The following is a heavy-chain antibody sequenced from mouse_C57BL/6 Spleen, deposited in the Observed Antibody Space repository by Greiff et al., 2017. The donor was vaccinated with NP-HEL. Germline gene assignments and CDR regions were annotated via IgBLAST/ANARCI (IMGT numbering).Heavy chain of an antibody. CDR3: ARGSTVPAWFAY. CDR2: INPSSGYT. D-gene: IGHD4-1*02. V-gene: IGHV1-4*01. CDR1: GYTFTSYT. J-gene: IGHJ3*01. Sequence: QVQLQQSGAELARPGASVKMSCKASGYTFTSYTMHWVKQRPGQGLEWIGYINPSSGYTKYNQKFKDKATLTADKSSSTAYMQLSSLTSEDSAVYYCARGSTVPAWFAYWGQGTLVTVSA.